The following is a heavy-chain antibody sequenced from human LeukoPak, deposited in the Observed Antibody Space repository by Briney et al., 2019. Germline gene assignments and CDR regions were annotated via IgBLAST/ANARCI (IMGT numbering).Heavy chain of an antibody. Sequence: ASVKVSCKASGYTFTGYYMHWVRQAPGQGLEWMGRINPNSGGTNYAQKFQGRVTMTRDTSISTAYMELSRLRSDDTAVYYCARAGGLNIVGFYYYYYMDVWGKGTTVTVSS. CDR1: GYTFTGYY. CDR3: ARAGGLNIVGFYYYYYMDV. D-gene: IGHD1-26*01. J-gene: IGHJ6*03. V-gene: IGHV1-2*06. CDR2: INPNSGGT.